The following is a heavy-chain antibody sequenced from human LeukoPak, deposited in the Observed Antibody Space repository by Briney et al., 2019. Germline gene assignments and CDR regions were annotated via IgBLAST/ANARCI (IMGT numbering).Heavy chain of an antibody. J-gene: IGHJ6*03. CDR1: GGSFSGYY. CDR2: INHSGST. D-gene: IGHD2-15*01. V-gene: IGHV4-34*01. Sequence: SETLSLTCAVYGGSFSGYYWSWIRQPPGKGLEWIGGINHSGSTNYNPSLKSRVTISVDTSKNQFSLKLSSVTAADTAVYYCARLGYCSGGGCYSYGYYYYYMDVWGKGTTVTVSS. CDR3: ARLGYCSGGGCYSYGYYYYYMDV.